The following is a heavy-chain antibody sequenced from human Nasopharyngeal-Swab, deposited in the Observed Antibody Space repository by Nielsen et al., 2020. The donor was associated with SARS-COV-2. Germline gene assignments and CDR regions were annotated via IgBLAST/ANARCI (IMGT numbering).Heavy chain of an antibody. D-gene: IGHD4-17*01. CDR3: VRGSYGHYDS. J-gene: IGHJ5*01. CDR2: ISYDGSKK. V-gene: IGHV3-30*03. CDR1: GFTFSSYG. Sequence: GGSLGLSCAASGFTFSSYGMHWVRQAPGKGLEWVAFISYDGSKKYFLDSVKGRFTISRDNAKNSLFLQMNSLRAEETAIYYCVRGSYGHYDSWGQGALITVSS.